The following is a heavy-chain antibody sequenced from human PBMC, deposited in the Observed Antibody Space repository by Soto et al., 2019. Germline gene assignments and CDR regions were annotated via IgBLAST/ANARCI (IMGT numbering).Heavy chain of an antibody. D-gene: IGHD2-15*01. Sequence: SETLSLTCTVSGGSVRSSTYYWGWIRQAPGKGLEWIASIYYSGRTHNNPALKSRVTMSVDTYTNQFSLKLSSVTAADTAVYYCARAPPVVTDLWGQGTSDPVSS. V-gene: IGHV4-39*01. CDR3: ARAPPVVTDL. CDR2: IYYSGRT. J-gene: IGHJ6*02. CDR1: GGSVRSSTYY.